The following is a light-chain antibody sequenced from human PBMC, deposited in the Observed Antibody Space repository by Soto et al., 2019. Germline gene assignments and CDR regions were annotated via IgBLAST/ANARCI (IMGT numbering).Light chain of an antibody. CDR2: DVS. CDR1: QSFSSW. J-gene: IGKJ1*01. CDR3: QQYNSYPWT. Sequence: DIPMTQSPSTLSASVGDRVTITCRASQSFSSWLAWYQQKPGKAPKLLIHDVSSLQRGVPSRFSGSGSGTEFTLTISSLQPDDFATYFCQQYNSYPWTFGQGTKLELK. V-gene: IGKV1-5*01.